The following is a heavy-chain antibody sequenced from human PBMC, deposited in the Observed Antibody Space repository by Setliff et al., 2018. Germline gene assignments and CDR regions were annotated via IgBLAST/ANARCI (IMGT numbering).Heavy chain of an antibody. CDR3: ARSAVAVPGQFYFDN. CDR2: ISGLI. V-gene: IGHV3-48*01. J-gene: IGHJ4*02. CDR1: GFTFSTYA. Sequence: GWSLRLSCAASGFTFSTYAMNWLRQAPGKGLEWVSYISGLIYYADSVKGRFTISRDEAKNSLYLQMNSLRTEDTAVYYCARSAVAVPGQFYFDNWGQGTQVTVSS. D-gene: IGHD6-19*01.